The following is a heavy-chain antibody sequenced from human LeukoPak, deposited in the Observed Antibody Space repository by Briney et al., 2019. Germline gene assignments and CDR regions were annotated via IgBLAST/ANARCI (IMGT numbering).Heavy chain of an antibody. V-gene: IGHV4-59*01. CDR1: GGSISSYY. CDR2: IYYSGST. J-gene: IGHJ4*02. D-gene: IGHD5-18*01. Sequence: SETLSLTCTVSGGSISSYYWSWIRQPPGKGLEWIGYIYYSGSTNYNPSLKSRVTISVDTSKNQFSLKLSSVTAADTAVYYCARGGRGYSYGVDYLGQGTLVTVSS. CDR3: ARGGRGYSYGVDY.